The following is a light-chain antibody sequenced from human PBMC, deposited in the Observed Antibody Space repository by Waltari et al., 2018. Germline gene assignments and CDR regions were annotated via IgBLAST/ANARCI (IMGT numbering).Light chain of an antibody. J-gene: IGKJ1*01. CDR1: QSIVGW. CDR3: LQYNSYPWT. Sequence: DIQVTQSPSTLSASVGDRVTIPCRASQSIVGWLAWYQQKPGKAPRLLIYKASYLESGVPSRFSGSGSGTAFTLTISSLQADDFATYYCLQYNSYPWTFGQGTKVEIK. CDR2: KAS. V-gene: IGKV1-5*03.